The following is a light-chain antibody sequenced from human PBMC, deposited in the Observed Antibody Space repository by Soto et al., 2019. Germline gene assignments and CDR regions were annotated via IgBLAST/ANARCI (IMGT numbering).Light chain of an antibody. J-gene: IGLJ2*01. CDR2: GNN. CDR3: QSYDSSLSGTL. Sequence: QAVLTQPPSVSGAPGQRVTISCTGSSSNIGAGYDVHWYQQLPGTAPKLLMYGNNNRPSEVPDRFSGSKSGTSASLAITGLQAEDEADYYCQSYDSSLSGTLFGGGTKVTVL. V-gene: IGLV1-40*01. CDR1: SSNIGAGYD.